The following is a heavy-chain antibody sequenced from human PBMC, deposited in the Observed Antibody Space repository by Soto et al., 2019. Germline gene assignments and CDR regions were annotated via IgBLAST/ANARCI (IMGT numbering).Heavy chain of an antibody. Sequence: SETLSLTCTVAGGSISSSDDYWSWIRQHPGKGLEWIGYIYYSGSTYYNPSLKSRITISMDTAKNQFSLKLDSVTAADTAVYYCARGFAIGWYTYYFDLWGQGPLVTVSS. V-gene: IGHV4-31*03. D-gene: IGHD6-19*01. J-gene: IGHJ4*02. CDR2: IYYSGST. CDR1: GGSISSSDDY. CDR3: ARGFAIGWYTYYFDL.